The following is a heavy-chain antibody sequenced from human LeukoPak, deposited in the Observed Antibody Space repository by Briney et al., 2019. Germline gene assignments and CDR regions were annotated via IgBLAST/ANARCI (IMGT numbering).Heavy chain of an antibody. J-gene: IGHJ4*02. V-gene: IGHV3-7*01. CDR2: IKQDGSEN. Sequence: GGSLRLSCAASGFTFSSFWMNWVRQPPGKGLEWVANIKQDGSENYYVDSVEGRFTISRDNAKNSLYLQMNSLRAEDTAAYYCARDPAYSGSYVFDYWGQGTLVTVSS. D-gene: IGHD1-26*01. CDR3: ARDPAYSGSYVFDY. CDR1: GFTFSSFW.